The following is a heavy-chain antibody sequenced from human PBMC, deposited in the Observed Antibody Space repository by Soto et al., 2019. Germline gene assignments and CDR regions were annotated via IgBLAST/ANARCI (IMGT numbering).Heavy chain of an antibody. J-gene: IGHJ4*02. V-gene: IGHV3-30*18. Sequence: QVQLVESGGGVVQPGRSLRLSCAASGFTFRSYGMHWVRQAPGKGLEWVAVISYDGSNKYYADSVKGRFTISRDNSKNTLYLQMNSLRAEDTAVYYCAKGVIAATFDYWGQGTLVTVSS. CDR3: AKGVIAATFDY. D-gene: IGHD6-13*01. CDR1: GFTFRSYG. CDR2: ISYDGSNK.